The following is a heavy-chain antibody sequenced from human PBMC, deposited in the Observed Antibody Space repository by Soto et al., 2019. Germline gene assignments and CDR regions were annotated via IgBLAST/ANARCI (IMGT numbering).Heavy chain of an antibody. CDR3: ARGIVVVPAAMSVDYYYMDV. D-gene: IGHD2-2*01. V-gene: IGHV4-39*01. J-gene: IGHJ6*03. CDR2: IYYSGST. CDR1: GGSISSSSYY. Sequence: SETLSLTCTVSGGSISSSSYYWGWIRQPPGKGLEWIGSIYYSGSTYYNPSLKSRVTISVDTSKNQFSLKLSSVTAADTAVYYCARGIVVVPAAMSVDYYYMDVWGKGTTVTVSS.